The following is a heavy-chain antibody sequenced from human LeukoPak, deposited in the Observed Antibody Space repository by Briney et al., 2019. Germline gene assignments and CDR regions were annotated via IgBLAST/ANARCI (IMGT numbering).Heavy chain of an antibody. CDR3: ARSPSLHLWKRVDS. D-gene: IGHD3-16*02. CDR2: INHSGST. Sequence: SETLSLTCVVYGGSFSGYFWGWIRQPPGKGLEWIGEINHSGSTKYNPSLKSRVTISVDMSKNQFSLKLSSVTAADTAVYYCARSPSLHLWKRVDSCGHGTLVTVSS. J-gene: IGHJ5*01. CDR1: GGSFSGYF. V-gene: IGHV4-34*01.